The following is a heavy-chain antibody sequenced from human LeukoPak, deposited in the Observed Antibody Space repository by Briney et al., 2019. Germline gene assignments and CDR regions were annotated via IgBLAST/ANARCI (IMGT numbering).Heavy chain of an antibody. Sequence: GGSLRLSCAASGFTFDDYAMHWVRHAPGKGLEWVSGISWNSGSIGYADSVKGRFTISRDNAKNSLYLQMNSLRAEDTALYYCAKGGLGATASPHPLDYWGQGTLVTVSS. CDR1: GFTFDDYA. V-gene: IGHV3-9*01. CDR3: AKGGLGATASPHPLDY. D-gene: IGHD1-26*01. J-gene: IGHJ4*02. CDR2: ISWNSGSI.